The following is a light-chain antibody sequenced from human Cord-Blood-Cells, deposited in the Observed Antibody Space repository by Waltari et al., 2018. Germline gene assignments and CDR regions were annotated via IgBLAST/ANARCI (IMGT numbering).Light chain of an antibody. CDR1: SSDVGRYHL. V-gene: IGLV2-23*01. J-gene: IGLJ3*02. Sequence: QSALTQPASVSGSTGQSITISCTGTSSDVGRYHLVFWYQQHPGKAPKLMIYEGSKRPSGFSNRFSGSKSGNTASLTISGLQAEDEADYYCCSHAGSSTWVFGGGTKLTVL. CDR3: CSHAGSSTWV. CDR2: EGS.